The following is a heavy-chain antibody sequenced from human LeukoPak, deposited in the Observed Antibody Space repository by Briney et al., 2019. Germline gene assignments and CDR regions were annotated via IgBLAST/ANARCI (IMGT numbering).Heavy chain of an antibody. CDR1: GFTFSSYA. Sequence: GGSLRLSCAASGFTFSSYAMHWVRQAPGKGLEWVAVISYDGSNKYYADSVKGRFTISRDNSKNTLYLQMNSLRAEDTAVYYCARDFLYSGSYLTNPDDDGWGQGTLVTVSS. J-gene: IGHJ4*02. CDR3: ARDFLYSGSYLTNPDDDG. V-gene: IGHV3-30-3*01. D-gene: IGHD1-26*01. CDR2: ISYDGSNK.